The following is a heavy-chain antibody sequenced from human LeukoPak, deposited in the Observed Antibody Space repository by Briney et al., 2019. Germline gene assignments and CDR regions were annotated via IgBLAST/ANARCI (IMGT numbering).Heavy chain of an antibody. CDR3: ARTYSNAFDP. CDR1: GGSISSSSYY. D-gene: IGHD2/OR15-2a*01. J-gene: IGHJ5*02. CDR2: IYYSGST. V-gene: IGHV4-39*07. Sequence: SETLSLTCTVSGGSISSSSYYWGWIRQPPGKGLEWIGSIYYSGSTYYNPSLKSRVILSMDTSKNQFSLKLSSVTAADTAVYYCARTYSNAFDPWGQGTLVTVSS.